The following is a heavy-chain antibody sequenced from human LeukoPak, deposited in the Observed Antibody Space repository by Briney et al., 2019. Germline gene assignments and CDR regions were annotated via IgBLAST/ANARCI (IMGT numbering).Heavy chain of an antibody. Sequence: GESLQISCKGSGSIFTSYWIGWVRQLPGKGLEWMGIIYPGDSDTRYSPSFQGQVTISADKSISTAYLQWSSLKASDTAMYYCARAGTIFGVVTQFDPWGQGTLVTVSS. CDR1: GSIFTSYW. J-gene: IGHJ5*02. CDR2: IYPGDSDT. CDR3: ARAGTIFGVVTQFDP. D-gene: IGHD3-3*01. V-gene: IGHV5-51*01.